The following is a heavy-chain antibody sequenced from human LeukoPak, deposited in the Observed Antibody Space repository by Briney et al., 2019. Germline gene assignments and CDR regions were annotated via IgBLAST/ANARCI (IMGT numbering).Heavy chain of an antibody. CDR2: IYTGDSDT. CDR1: GSSIITYR. Sequence: GASLKISWKASGSSIITYRIGGVRAMAGKGLEWRGIIYTGDSDTSYSPSCQGQVTISVDKTISTAYLQWSSLKASDTAMYYCARHAMNYYYMDVWGKGTTVTVSS. CDR3: ARHAMNYYYMDV. J-gene: IGHJ6*03. V-gene: IGHV5-51*01. D-gene: IGHD2-2*01.